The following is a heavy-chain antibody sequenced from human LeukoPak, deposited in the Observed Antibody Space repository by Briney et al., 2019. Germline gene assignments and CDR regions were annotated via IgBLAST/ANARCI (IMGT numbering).Heavy chain of an antibody. V-gene: IGHV1-8*01. CDR2: MNPKSGKK. CDR1: GYTFTSYD. Sequence: ASGRVSGKASGYTFTSYDMNGVREATGQGVEGRGWMNPKSGKKGNAQKFQGRGTMTRNTSISKEYMELRRLRSEDTAVYYCARAPYYYGSGSYYFWGQGTLVTVSS. J-gene: IGHJ4*02. D-gene: IGHD3-10*01. CDR3: ARAPYYYGSGSYYF.